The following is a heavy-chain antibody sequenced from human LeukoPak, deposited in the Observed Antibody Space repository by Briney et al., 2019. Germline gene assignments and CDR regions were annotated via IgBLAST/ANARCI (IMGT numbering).Heavy chain of an antibody. CDR3: ARLLGESTIYDL. J-gene: IGHJ5*02. CDR2: IRQNGVEK. Sequence: GGSLRLSCAASGFSPNGHWMSWVRQAAGKGLEWVASIRQNGVEKHHVDSVKGRFIISRDNAENSVSLQMNSLRDEDTAMYYCARLLGESTIYDLWGQGTLVTVSS. V-gene: IGHV3-7*01. CDR1: GFSPNGHW. D-gene: IGHD3-16*01.